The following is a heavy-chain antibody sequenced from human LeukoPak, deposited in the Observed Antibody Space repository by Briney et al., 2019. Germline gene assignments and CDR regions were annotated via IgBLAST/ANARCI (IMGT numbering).Heavy chain of an antibody. D-gene: IGHD1-14*01. J-gene: IGHJ4*02. V-gene: IGHV4-59*01. CDR3: ARDRSEFDY. Sequence: SETLSHTCTVSGGSISSYYWSWIRQPPGKGLEWTGYIYYSGSTNYNPSLKSRVTISVDTSKNQFSLKLNSVTAADTAVYYCARDRSEFDYWGQGTLVTVSS. CDR1: GGSISSYY. CDR2: IYYSGST.